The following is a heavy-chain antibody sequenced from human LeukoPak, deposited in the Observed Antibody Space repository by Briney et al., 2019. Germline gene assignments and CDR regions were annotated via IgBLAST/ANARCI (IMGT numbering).Heavy chain of an antibody. D-gene: IGHD3-16*02. CDR3: ARGYDYVWGSYRFLDY. J-gene: IGHJ4*02. V-gene: IGHV4-34*01. Sequence: GSLRLSCAASGFTFSSYSMNWVRQAPGKGLEWIGEINHSGSTNYNPSLKSRVTISVDTSKNQFSLKLSSVTAADTAVYYCARGYDYVWGSYRFLDYWGQGTLVTVSS. CDR1: GFTFSSYS. CDR2: INHSGST.